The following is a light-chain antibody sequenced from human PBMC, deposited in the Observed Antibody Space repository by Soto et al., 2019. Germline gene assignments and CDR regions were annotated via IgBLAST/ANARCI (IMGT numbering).Light chain of an antibody. J-gene: IGLJ2*01. CDR2: SNN. CDR1: SSNIGGNT. V-gene: IGLV1-44*01. Sequence: QSVLTQPPSASGTPGQRVTISCSGGSSNIGGNTVNWYRQVPGTAPKLLIYSNNQRPSGVPDRFSGSKSGTSASLAISGLQSEDEADYYCAAWDDSLNGPHVVFGGGTKLTVL. CDR3: AAWDDSLNGPHVV.